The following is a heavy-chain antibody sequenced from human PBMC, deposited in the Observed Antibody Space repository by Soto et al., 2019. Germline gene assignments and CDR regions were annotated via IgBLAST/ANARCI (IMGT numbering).Heavy chain of an antibody. CDR3: AQRRGAGGHFDY. V-gene: IGHV3-23*01. CDR1: GFTFTNYA. CDR2: VSSGGST. J-gene: IGHJ4*02. D-gene: IGHD2-15*01. Sequence: EVQLLESGGGLVQPAGSLRLSCAASGFTFTNYAMGWVRQAPGKGLEWVSVVSSGGSTYYSDSVTGRFTVSRDNSKNTLSLQMNSLRAEDTAVYYCAQRRGAGGHFDYWGQGALVTVSS.